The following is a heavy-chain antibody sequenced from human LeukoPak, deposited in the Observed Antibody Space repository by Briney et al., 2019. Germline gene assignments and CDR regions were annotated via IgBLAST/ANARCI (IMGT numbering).Heavy chain of an antibody. CDR2: INAGDGNA. CDR3: ARVPLHDRNDYYYPH. CDR1: GYTFTDYG. D-gene: IGHD3-22*01. V-gene: IGHV1-3*01. Sequence: GASVKVSCKASGYTFTDYGMHWVRQAPGQRLERMAWINAGDGNAKYSQKFQGRVTITRDTSASTAYMELSSLRSEDTAVYYCARVPLHDRNDYYYPHWGQGTVVTVSS. J-gene: IGHJ1*01.